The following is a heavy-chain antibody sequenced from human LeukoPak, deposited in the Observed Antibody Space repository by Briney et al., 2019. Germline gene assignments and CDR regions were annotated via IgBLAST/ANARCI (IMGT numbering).Heavy chain of an antibody. CDR3: TRESGPYCPFGY. J-gene: IGHJ4*02. CDR2: ISLTGRT. V-gene: IGHV4-4*02. CDR1: GGSITSTNW. D-gene: IGHD1-26*01. Sequence: KPSGTLSLTCGVSGGSITSTNWWSWVRQPPGQGLEWIGEISLTGRTNYNPSLTGRVIMSLDESRNQLSLTLTSVTAADTAMYYCTRESGPYCPFGYWGQGTLVVVPS.